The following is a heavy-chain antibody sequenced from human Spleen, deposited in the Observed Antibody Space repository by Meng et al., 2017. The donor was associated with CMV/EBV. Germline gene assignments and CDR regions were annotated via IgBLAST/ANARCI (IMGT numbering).Heavy chain of an antibody. Sequence: GESLKISCAASGFTFSSYWMHWVRQAPGKGLVWVSRINSDGSSTNYADSVKGRFTISRDNGKNTLYLQMNSLRAEDTAVYYCAKGGRFGGSYKGYFDYWGQGTLVTVSS. D-gene: IGHD1-26*01. V-gene: IGHV3-74*01. J-gene: IGHJ4*02. CDR2: INSDGSST. CDR3: AKGGRFGGSYKGYFDY. CDR1: GFTFSSYW.